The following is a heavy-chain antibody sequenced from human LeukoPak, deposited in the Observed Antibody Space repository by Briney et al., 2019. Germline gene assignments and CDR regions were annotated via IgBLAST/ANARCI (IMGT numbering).Heavy chain of an antibody. Sequence: PGGSLRLSCAASGFTFRSYSMNWVRQAPGKGLEWVSVIYSGGSTEYADSVKGWFTISRDNSKNTLYLQMNSLRAEDTAVYYCAKDPITTLLQGVAGAFDIWGQGTMVTVSS. CDR3: AKDPITTLLQGVAGAFDI. J-gene: IGHJ3*02. CDR2: IYSGGST. CDR1: GFTFRSYS. D-gene: IGHD3-22*01. V-gene: IGHV3-23*03.